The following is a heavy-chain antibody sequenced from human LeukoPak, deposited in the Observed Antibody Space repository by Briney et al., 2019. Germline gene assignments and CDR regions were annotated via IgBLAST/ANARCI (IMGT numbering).Heavy chain of an antibody. V-gene: IGHV3-23*01. D-gene: IGHD6-6*01. Sequence: GGSLRLSCAASGFTFSSYAMSWVRQAPGKGLEWVSAISGSGGSTYYADSVKGRFTISRDNSKNTLYLQMNNLRAEDTAVYYCAKDPGGLVVNYFDYWGQGTLVTVSS. CDR2: ISGSGGST. J-gene: IGHJ4*02. CDR1: GFTFSSYA. CDR3: AKDPGGLVVNYFDY.